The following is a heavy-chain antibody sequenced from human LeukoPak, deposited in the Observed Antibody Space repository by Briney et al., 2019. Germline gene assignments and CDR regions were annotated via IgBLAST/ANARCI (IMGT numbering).Heavy chain of an antibody. Sequence: ASVKVSCKASGYTFTGYYMPWVRQAPGQGLEWMGRINPNSGGTNYAQKFQGRATMTRDTSISTAYMELSRLRSDDTAVYYCARVGVYDSSGYYVGDDYWGQGTLVTVSS. CDR3: ARVGVYDSSGYYVGDDY. CDR2: INPNSGGT. CDR1: GYTFTGYY. V-gene: IGHV1-2*06. D-gene: IGHD3-22*01. J-gene: IGHJ4*02.